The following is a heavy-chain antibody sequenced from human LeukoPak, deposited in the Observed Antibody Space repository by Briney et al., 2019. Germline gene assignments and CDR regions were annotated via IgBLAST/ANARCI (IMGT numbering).Heavy chain of an antibody. CDR3: ARGLRQGSAWSCGPKEKSYQYMDV. J-gene: IGHJ6*04. CDR2: INPRGST. CDR1: GGSISSSSYY. D-gene: IGHD6-19*01. Sequence: SETLSLTCTVSGGSISSSSYYWGWIRQPPGKGLEWIGEINPRGSTNYNPSLESRVTVSADTSRNQLSLSLTSVTAADSAVYFVARGLRQGSAWSCGPKEKSYQYMDVWGTGTTVIVSS. V-gene: IGHV4-39*07.